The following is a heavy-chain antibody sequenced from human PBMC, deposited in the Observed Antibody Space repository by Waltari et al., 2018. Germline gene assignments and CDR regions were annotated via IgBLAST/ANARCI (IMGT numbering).Heavy chain of an antibody. CDR1: GFRLSYKA. V-gene: IGHV3-30*07. D-gene: IGHD5-18*01. CDR3: ARDGPLQIQSWYSFDY. Sequence: QVQLVESGGGGVHPGRSLRLSCDASGFRLSYKAIHWVRQAPGKGVEWVAGMSYDGSDEYYADSVRGRFTISRDDSKDTVNLQMNSLRPEDTAVYYCARDGPLQIQSWYSFDYWGQGTLVTVSS. J-gene: IGHJ4*02. CDR2: MSYDGSDE.